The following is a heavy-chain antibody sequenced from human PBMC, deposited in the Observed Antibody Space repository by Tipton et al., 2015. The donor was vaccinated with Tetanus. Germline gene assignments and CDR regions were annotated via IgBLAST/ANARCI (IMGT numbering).Heavy chain of an antibody. V-gene: IGHV3-53*01. D-gene: IGHD3-16*02. CDR2: TYGDGST. Sequence: SLRLSCAASGFSVSRKYMTWARQAPGKGLEWVSLTYGDGSTYYADSVKGRFIISRDNSKNTLYLQMSNLRAEDTAVYYCARDYPDFDYWGQGTLVTVSS. J-gene: IGHJ4*02. CDR3: ARDYPDFDY. CDR1: GFSVSRKY.